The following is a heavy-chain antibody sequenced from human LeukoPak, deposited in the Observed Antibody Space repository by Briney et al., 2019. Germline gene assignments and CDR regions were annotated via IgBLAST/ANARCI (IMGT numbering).Heavy chain of an antibody. CDR3: VSDFTGRDDY. Sequence: GGPLRLSCAAPGFTVSSNYMSWVRQAPGKGLEWVSVIYSGGSTYYADSVKGRFTISRDNAKNTLYLQMNSLGAEDTAVYYCVSDFTGRDDYWGQGTLVTVSS. V-gene: IGHV3-53*01. CDR1: GFTVSSNY. D-gene: IGHD2-8*02. J-gene: IGHJ4*02. CDR2: IYSGGST.